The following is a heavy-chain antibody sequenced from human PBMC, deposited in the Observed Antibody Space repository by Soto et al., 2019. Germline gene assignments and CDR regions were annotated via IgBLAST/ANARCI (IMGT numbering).Heavy chain of an antibody. D-gene: IGHD6-6*01. Sequence: QVQLQESGPGLVKPSQTLSLTCTVSGGSISSGGYYWSWIRQPPGKGLEWIGYIYYSGSTYYNPSLESRVTISVDTSKNQFSLKLSSVTAADTAVYYCATSIAARPVDYWGQGTLVTVSS. J-gene: IGHJ4*02. CDR2: IYYSGST. CDR3: ATSIAARPVDY. V-gene: IGHV4-31*03. CDR1: GGSISSGGYY.